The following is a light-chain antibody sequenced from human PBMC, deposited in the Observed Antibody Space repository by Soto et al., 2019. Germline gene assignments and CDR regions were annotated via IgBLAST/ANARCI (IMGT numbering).Light chain of an antibody. V-gene: IGLV2-11*01. CDR2: DVR. CDR1: NSDVGGYNY. Sequence: QSALTQPRSVSGSPGQSVAISCTGTNSDVGGYNYVSWYQQHPGKAPKLMIYDVRERPSGVPDRFSGSKSGNTASLTISGLQADDEADYYCCSYAGAYTVIFGGGTKLTVL. CDR3: CSYAGAYTVI. J-gene: IGLJ2*01.